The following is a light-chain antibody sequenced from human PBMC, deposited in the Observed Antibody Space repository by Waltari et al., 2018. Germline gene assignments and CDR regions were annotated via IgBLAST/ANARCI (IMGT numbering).Light chain of an antibody. CDR3: LLSYSGARV. Sequence: QAVVTQEPSLTVSPGGTVTLTCDSSTGAVTSGHYPYWFQQKPGQAPRTLIYETSNKHSWTPARFSSSLLGGKAALTLSGAQPEDEADYYCLLSYSGARVFGGGTKLTVL. J-gene: IGLJ3*02. V-gene: IGLV7-46*01. CDR1: TGAVTSGHY. CDR2: ETS.